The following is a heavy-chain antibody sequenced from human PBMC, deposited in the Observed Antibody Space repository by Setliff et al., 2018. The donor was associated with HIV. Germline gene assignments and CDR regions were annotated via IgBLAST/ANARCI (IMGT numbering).Heavy chain of an antibody. D-gene: IGHD4-17*01. V-gene: IGHV4-39*01. Sequence: KTSETLSLTCTVSGGSLSTSSFYWGWIRQPPGKGLQWIGSIYFSGSTYYNPSLKSRVTISVGTSKNQFSLKLRSVTAADTGIYYCARHRSYGDYDPNWFDPWGRGTLVTVSS. CDR2: IYFSGST. CDR1: GGSLSTSSFY. CDR3: ARHRSYGDYDPNWFDP. J-gene: IGHJ5*02.